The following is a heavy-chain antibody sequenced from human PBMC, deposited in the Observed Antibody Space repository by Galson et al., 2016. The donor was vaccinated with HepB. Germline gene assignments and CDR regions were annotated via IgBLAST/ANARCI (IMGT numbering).Heavy chain of an antibody. CDR1: GGSISIGGYY. V-gene: IGHV4-31*03. Sequence: TLSLTCTVSGGSISIGGYYWTWIRQHPGKGLEWLGYIFSSGTTYYNPSLKSRVTISLDTSKNQFSLNLSSVTATDTAVYYCARGYLYYYDSSAFDYWGQGTLVTVSS. J-gene: IGHJ4*02. CDR3: ARGYLYYYDSSAFDY. CDR2: IFSSGTT. D-gene: IGHD3-22*01.